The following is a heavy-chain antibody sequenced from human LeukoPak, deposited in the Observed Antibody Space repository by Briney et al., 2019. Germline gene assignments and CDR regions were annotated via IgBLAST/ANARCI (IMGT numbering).Heavy chain of an antibody. J-gene: IGHJ4*02. Sequence: GGSLRLSCAASGFTFSSYWMSWVRQAPGKGLEWVANIKQDGSEKYYVDSVKGRFTISRDNAKNSLYLQMNSLRAEDTAVHYCARDPLGYSSGGFHWGQGTLVTVSS. CDR2: IKQDGSEK. V-gene: IGHV3-7*01. CDR1: GFTFSSYW. D-gene: IGHD6-19*01. CDR3: ARDPLGYSSGGFH.